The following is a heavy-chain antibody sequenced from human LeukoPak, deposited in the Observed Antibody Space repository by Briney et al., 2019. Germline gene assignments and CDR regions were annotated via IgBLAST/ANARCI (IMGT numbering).Heavy chain of an antibody. D-gene: IGHD3-9*01. CDR2: ISGSGGST. J-gene: IGHJ4*02. Sequence: GGSLRLSCAASGFTFSSYAMSGVRQAPGKGLEWVSAISGSGGSTYYADSVKGRFTISRDNSKNTLYLQMNSLRAEDTAVYYCAKHRANIYDILTYWGQGTLVTVSS. CDR3: AKHRANIYDILTY. CDR1: GFTFSSYA. V-gene: IGHV3-23*01.